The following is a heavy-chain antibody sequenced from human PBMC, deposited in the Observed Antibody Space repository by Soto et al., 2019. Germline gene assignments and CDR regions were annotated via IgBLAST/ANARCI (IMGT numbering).Heavy chain of an antibody. J-gene: IGHJ5*02. V-gene: IGHV4-4*07. CDR2: IYTSGST. CDR1: GGSISSYY. CDR3: AGWFTIFGVDKEGWFDP. Sequence: SETLSLTCTVSGGSISSYYWSWIRQPAGKGLEWIGRIYTSGSTNYNPSLKSRVTMSVDTSKNQFSLKLSSVTAADTAVYYCAGWFTIFGVDKEGWFDPWGQGTLVTVSS. D-gene: IGHD3-3*01.